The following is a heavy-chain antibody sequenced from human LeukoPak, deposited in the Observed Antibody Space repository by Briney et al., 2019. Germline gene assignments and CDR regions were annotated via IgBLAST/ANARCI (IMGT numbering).Heavy chain of an antibody. CDR2: VSSGFHA. V-gene: IGHV3-13*01. CDR1: GFTLGSHD. D-gene: IGHD5-18*01. Sequence: GGSLRLSCTASGFTLGSHDMHWVRQIPGQGLEWVAAVSSGFHAFYADSVQGRFTVSREDARNSLYLQMNSLRAGDTAVYYCVREARGYHYTYFDYWGQGTLVTVSS. J-gene: IGHJ4*02. CDR3: VREARGYHYTYFDY.